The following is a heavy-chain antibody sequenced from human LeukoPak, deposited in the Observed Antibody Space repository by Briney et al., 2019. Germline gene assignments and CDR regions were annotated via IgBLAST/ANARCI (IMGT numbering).Heavy chain of an antibody. V-gene: IGHV3-21*01. D-gene: IGHD4-17*01. CDR2: ISSSSSSYI. J-gene: IGHJ6*02. CDR1: GFTFSSYS. Sequence: GGSLRLSCAASGFTFSSYSMNWVRQAPGKGLEWVSSISSSSSSYIYYADSVKGRFTIYRDNAKNSLYMQMNSLRAEDTAVYYCARVHYGVLYYGMDVWGQGTTVTVSS. CDR3: ARVHYGVLYYGMDV.